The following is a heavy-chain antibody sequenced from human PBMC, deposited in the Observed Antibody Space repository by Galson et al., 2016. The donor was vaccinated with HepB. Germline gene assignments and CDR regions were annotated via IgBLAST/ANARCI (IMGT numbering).Heavy chain of an antibody. CDR3: ATGLLQPTDF. J-gene: IGHJ4*02. CDR2: VDPEDGEP. V-gene: IGHV1-24*01. CDR1: GYTLTELS. Sequence: SVKVSCKVSGYTLTELSMHWVRQAPGKGLEWMGGVDPEDGEPIYAQRFQGRVTMTEDTSTETAYVELSSLRSEDTAVYYCATGLLQPTDFWGQGTLVTVSS. D-gene: IGHD2-2*01.